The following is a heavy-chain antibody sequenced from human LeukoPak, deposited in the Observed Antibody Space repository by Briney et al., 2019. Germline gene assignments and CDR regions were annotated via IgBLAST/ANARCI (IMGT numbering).Heavy chain of an antibody. D-gene: IGHD1-14*01. CDR3: ARGRTAQPGYNWFDP. CDR1: GGSFSGYY. V-gene: IGHV4-34*01. Sequence: SETLSLTCAVYGGSFSGYYWSWIRQPPGKGLEWIGEIDHSGSTNYNPSLKSRVTISVDTSKNQFSLKLSSVTAADTAVYYCARGRTAQPGYNWFDPWGQGTLVTVSS. CDR2: IDHSGST. J-gene: IGHJ5*02.